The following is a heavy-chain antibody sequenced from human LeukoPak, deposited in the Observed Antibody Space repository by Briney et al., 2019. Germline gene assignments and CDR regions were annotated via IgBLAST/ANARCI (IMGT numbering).Heavy chain of an antibody. CDR1: GGSFSGYY. CDR2: INHSGST. Sequence: SETLSLTCAVYGGSFSGYYWSWIRQPPGKGLEWIGEINHSGSTNYNPSLKSRVTISVDTSKNQFSLKLSSVTAADTAVYYCARRPLGKGFAFDIWGQGTMVTVSS. CDR3: ARRPLGKGFAFDI. J-gene: IGHJ3*02. D-gene: IGHD1-1*01. V-gene: IGHV4-34*01.